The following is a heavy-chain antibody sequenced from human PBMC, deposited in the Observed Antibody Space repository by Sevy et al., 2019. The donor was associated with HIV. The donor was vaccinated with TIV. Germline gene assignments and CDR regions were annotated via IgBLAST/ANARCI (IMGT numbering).Heavy chain of an antibody. CDR3: ARELFARSLDY. V-gene: IGHV3-33*08. Sequence: GGSLRLSCAASGFTFGTYGMYWVRQTPGKGLEGVANIWFDGSNEDYAVSVKGRFTISRDNSKNTLFLQMNSLRAEDTAVYFCARELFARSLDYWGQGTLVTVSS. J-gene: IGHJ4*02. D-gene: IGHD3-3*01. CDR1: GFTFGTYG. CDR2: IWFDGSNE.